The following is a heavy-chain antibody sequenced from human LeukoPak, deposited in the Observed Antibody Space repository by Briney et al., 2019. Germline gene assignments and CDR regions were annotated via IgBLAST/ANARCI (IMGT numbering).Heavy chain of an antibody. D-gene: IGHD3-22*01. CDR1: GGSISTMSYY. J-gene: IGHJ4*02. Sequence: SETLSLPCTVSGGSISTMSYYCGWIRQPPGKGLEWIGSIYHSGSTFYNPSLKSRVTISVDTSKNQFSLKLSSVTAADTAVYYCANYDSSGGRYYWGQGTLVTVSS. CDR3: ANYDSSGGRYY. CDR2: IYHSGST. V-gene: IGHV4-39*01.